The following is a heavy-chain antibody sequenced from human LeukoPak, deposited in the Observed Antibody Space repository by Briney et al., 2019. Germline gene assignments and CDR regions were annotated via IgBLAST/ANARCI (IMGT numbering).Heavy chain of an antibody. CDR1: GGSFSGYY. CDR2: INHSGST. D-gene: IGHD4-17*01. V-gene: IGHV4-34*01. J-gene: IGHJ4*02. CDR3: ARGRIRLREPRGSNRYFDY. Sequence: PSETLSLTCAVYGGSFSGYYWSWIRQPPGKGLEWIGEINHSGSTNYNPSLKSRVTISVDTSKNQFSLKLSSVTAADTAVYYCARGRIRLREPRGSNRYFDYWGQGTLVTVSS.